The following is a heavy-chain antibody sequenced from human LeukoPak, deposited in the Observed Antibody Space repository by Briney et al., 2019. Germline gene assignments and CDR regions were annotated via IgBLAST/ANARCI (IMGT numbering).Heavy chain of an antibody. J-gene: IGHJ4*02. D-gene: IGHD5-18*01. CDR2: ISSSSSYI. CDR3: AREGDTAMVNHY. Sequence: GGSLRLSCAASGFTFSSYSMNWVRQAPGKGLEWVSSISSSSSYIYYADSVKGRFTISRDNAKNSLYLQMNSLRAEDTAVYYCAREGDTAMVNHYWGQETLVTVSS. V-gene: IGHV3-21*01. CDR1: GFTFSSYS.